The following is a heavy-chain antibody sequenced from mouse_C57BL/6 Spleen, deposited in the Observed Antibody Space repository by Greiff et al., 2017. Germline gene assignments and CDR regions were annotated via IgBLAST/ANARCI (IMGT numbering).Heavy chain of an antibody. V-gene: IGHV1-52*01. J-gene: IGHJ2*01. D-gene: IGHD1-1*01. Sequence: VQLQQPGAELVRPGSSVKLSCKASGYTFTSYWMHWVKQRPIQGLEWIGNIDPSDSETHYNQKFKDKATLTVDKSSSTAYMQLSSLTSEDSAVYYCARRGLLYYFDYWGQGTTLTVSS. CDR2: IDPSDSET. CDR1: GYTFTSYW. CDR3: ARRGLLYYFDY.